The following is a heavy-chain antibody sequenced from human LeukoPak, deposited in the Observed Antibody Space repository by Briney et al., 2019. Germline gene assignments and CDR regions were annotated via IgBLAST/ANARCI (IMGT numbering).Heavy chain of an antibody. J-gene: IGHJ5*02. Sequence: SETLSLTCTVSGGSISSGDYYWSWIRQPPGKGLEWIGYIYYSGSTYYNPSLKSRVTISVDTSKNQFSLKLSSVTAADTAVYYCARVRVWYNWFDPWGQGTLVTVSS. V-gene: IGHV4-30-4*01. D-gene: IGHD6-13*01. CDR3: ARVRVWYNWFDP. CDR2: IYYSGST. CDR1: GGSISSGDYY.